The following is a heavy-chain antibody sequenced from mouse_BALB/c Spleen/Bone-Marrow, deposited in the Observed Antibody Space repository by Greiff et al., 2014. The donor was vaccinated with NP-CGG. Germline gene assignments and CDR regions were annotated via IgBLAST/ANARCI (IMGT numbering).Heavy chain of an antibody. V-gene: IGHV1-15*01. Sequence: VQLQQSGAELVRPGASMTLSCKASGYTFTDYEMHWVKQTPVHGLEWIGAIDPETGGTAYNQKFKGKATLTADKSSSTAYMELRSLTSEDSAVYYCTRWDGNYGWFAYWGQGTLLTVSA. CDR3: TRWDGNYGWFAY. CDR2: IDPETGGT. D-gene: IGHD2-1*01. J-gene: IGHJ3*01. CDR1: GYTFTDYE.